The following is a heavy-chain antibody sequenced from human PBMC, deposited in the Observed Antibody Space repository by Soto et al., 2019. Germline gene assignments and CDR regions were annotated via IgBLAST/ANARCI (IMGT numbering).Heavy chain of an antibody. CDR1: GGSFSGYY. CDR2: INHSGST. V-gene: IGHV4-34*01. CDR3: ARVQQLNGNYFDY. Sequence: SETLSLTCAVYGGSFSGYYWSWIRQPPGKGLEWIGEINHSGSTNYNPSLKSRVTISVDTSKNQFSLKLSSVTAADTAVYYCARVQQLNGNYFDYWGQGTLVTVSS. J-gene: IGHJ4*02. D-gene: IGHD6-13*01.